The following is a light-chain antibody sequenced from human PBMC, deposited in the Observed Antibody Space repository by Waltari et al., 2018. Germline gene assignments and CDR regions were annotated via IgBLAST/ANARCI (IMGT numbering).Light chain of an antibody. CDR2: LAS. J-gene: IGKJ2*03. V-gene: IGKV4-1*01. CDR3: QQYYSIPRS. Sequence: DIVMTQSPDSLAVSLGERATINCKYSQSVLFTSNNENYLAWYQQKPGQPPKLLIYLASTRESGVPDLFSGSGSGTDFTLTISSLQAEDVAVYYCQQYYSIPRSFGQGTKLEIK. CDR1: QSVLFTSNNENY.